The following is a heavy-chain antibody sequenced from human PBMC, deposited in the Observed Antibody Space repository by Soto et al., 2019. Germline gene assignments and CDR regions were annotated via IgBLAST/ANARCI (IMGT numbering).Heavy chain of an antibody. V-gene: IGHV5-10-1*01. Sequence: GESLKISCKTSGHRFTTYWISWVRQMPGKGLEYMGKINPTDSETNYSPSFEGHVTFSVDRSTSTAYVRWNSLKASDTAMYYCASPTMTSASFYYAMDVWGQGTTVTVSS. CDR3: ASPTMTSASFYYAMDV. D-gene: IGHD4-17*01. J-gene: IGHJ6*02. CDR2: INPTDSET. CDR1: GHRFTTYW.